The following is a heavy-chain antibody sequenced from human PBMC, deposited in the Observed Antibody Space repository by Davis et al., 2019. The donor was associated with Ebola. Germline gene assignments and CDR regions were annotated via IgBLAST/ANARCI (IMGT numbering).Heavy chain of an antibody. Sequence: SVKVSCKSSGCTFTSYGLVWVRQAPGLGLEWMGWISGFNTNTNFAQKFQGRVTVSKDTSTNTAYMDLRSLTSDDTAIYYCARAPNYDVLTGTSSYYFDYWGQGTLVTVSS. D-gene: IGHD3-9*01. V-gene: IGHV1-18*04. CDR2: ISGFNTNT. J-gene: IGHJ4*02. CDR1: GCTFTSYG. CDR3: ARAPNYDVLTGTSSYYFDY.